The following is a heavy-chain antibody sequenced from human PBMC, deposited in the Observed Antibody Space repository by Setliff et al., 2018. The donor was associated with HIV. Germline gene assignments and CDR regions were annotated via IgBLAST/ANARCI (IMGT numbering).Heavy chain of an antibody. V-gene: IGHV1-2*02. CDR1: GYTFTGYY. CDR2: INPNSGGT. J-gene: IGHJ6*02. D-gene: IGHD6-13*01. CDR3: ARSGYSSSWCLDYYYYYGMDV. Sequence: ASVKVSCKASGYTFTGYYMHWVRQAPGQGLEWMGWINPNSGGTNYAQKFQGRVTMTRDTSISTAYMELSRLRSDDTAVYYCARSGYSSSWCLDYYYYYGMDVWGQGTTVTVSS.